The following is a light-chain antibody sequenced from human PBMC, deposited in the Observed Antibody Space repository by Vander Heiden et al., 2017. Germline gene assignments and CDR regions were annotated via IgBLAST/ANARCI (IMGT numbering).Light chain of an antibody. CDR3: QSADSSGTYVV. J-gene: IGLJ2*01. CDR1: ASPKQD. V-gene: IGLV3-25*03. CDR2: KDS. Sequence: SSQLTQPPPVSVSPGPTPRITCPGDASPKQDAYWYQQKPGQAPVLVIYKDSERPSGIPERFSGSNSGTTVTLTISGVQAEDEADYYCQSADSSGTYVVFGGGTKLTVL.